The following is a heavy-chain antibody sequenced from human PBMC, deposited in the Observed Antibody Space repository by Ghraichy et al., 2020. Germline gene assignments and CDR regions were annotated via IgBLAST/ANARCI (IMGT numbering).Heavy chain of an antibody. Sequence: SQTLSLTCAVYGGSFSGYYWSWIRQPPGKGLEWIGEINHSGSTNYNPSLKSRVTISVDTSKNQFSLKLSSVTAADTAVYYCASGPLAANRAPNIPVAFVGCRQASYWFDPWGQGTLVPVSS. CDR1: GGSFSGYY. V-gene: IGHV4-34*01. D-gene: IGHD2-2*01. CDR2: INHSGST. CDR3: ASGPLAANRAPNIPVAFVGCRQASYWFDP. J-gene: IGHJ5*02.